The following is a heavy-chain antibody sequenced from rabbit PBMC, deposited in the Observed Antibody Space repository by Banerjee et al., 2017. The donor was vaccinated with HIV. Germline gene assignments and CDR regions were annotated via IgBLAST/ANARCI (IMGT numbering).Heavy chain of an antibody. Sequence: QEQLEESGGDLVKPEGSLTLTCTASGFSFSNKYVMCWVRQAPGKGLEWIACINTSSGNTVYANWAKGRLTISKTSSTTVSLQMTSLTAADTATYFCARDSAGREDFNLWGPGTLVTVS. CDR2: INTSSGNT. J-gene: IGHJ4*01. CDR3: ARDSAGREDFNL. CDR1: GFSFSNKYV. D-gene: IGHD4-1*01. V-gene: IGHV1S45*01.